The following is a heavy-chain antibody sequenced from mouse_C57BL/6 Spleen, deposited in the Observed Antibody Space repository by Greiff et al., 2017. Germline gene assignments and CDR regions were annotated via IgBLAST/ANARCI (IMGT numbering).Heavy chain of an antibody. CDR3: ARLQLGPYWYFDV. J-gene: IGHJ1*03. Sequence: EVNVVESGGGLVKPGGSLKLSCAASGFTFSDYGMHWVRQAPEKGLEWVAYISSGSSTIYYADTVKGRFTISRDNAKNTLYLQMTILRSENTAMYYCARLQLGPYWYFDVWGTGTTVTVSS. V-gene: IGHV5-17*01. D-gene: IGHD4-1*02. CDR1: GFTFSDYG. CDR2: ISSGSSTI.